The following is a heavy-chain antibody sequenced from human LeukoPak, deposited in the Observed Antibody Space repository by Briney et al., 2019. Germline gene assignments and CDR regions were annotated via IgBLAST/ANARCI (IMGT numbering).Heavy chain of an antibody. Sequence: PGRSLRLSCAASGLTFRTYGMHWVRQAPGKGLEWVAAIFYDGITKKYADSVKGRFTISRDNSKNTLYLQMNSLRAEDTAVYYCARTWDQAFYRLYYYGMDVWGQGTTVTVS. J-gene: IGHJ6*02. CDR2: IFYDGITK. V-gene: IGHV3-33*03. CDR3: ARTWDQAFYRLYYYGMDV. D-gene: IGHD1-26*01. CDR1: GLTFRTYG.